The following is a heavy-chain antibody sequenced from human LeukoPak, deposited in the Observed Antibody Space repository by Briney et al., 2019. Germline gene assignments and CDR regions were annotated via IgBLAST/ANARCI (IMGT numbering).Heavy chain of an antibody. D-gene: IGHD2-15*01. CDR3: AKDLSDLLLLYFDY. Sequence: GGSLRLSCAASGFTFSSHAMSWVRQAPGKGLEWVSAISGSGGSTYYADSVKGRFTISRDNSKNTLYLQMNSLRAEDTAVYYCAKDLSDLLLLYFDYWGQGTLVTVSS. CDR1: GFTFSSHA. CDR2: ISGSGGST. J-gene: IGHJ4*02. V-gene: IGHV3-23*01.